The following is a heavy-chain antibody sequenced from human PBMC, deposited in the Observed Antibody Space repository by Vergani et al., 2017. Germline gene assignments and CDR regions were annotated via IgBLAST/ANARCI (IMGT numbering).Heavy chain of an antibody. Sequence: QVQLQESGPGLVKPSQTLSLTCTVSGGSISSGGYYWSWIRQHPGKGLEWIGYIYYSGSTYYNPSLQSRVTISVDTAKNQFSLKLSSVTAADTAVYYCARRKYSSSSGAFDIWGQGTMVTVSS. CDR3: ARRKYSSSSGAFDI. CDR2: IYYSGST. CDR1: GGSISSGGYY. V-gene: IGHV4-31*03. D-gene: IGHD6-6*01. J-gene: IGHJ3*02.